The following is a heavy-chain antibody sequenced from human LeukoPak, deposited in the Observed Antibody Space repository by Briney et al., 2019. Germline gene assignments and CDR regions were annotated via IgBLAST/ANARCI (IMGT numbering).Heavy chain of an antibody. CDR1: GFMFSSNW. D-gene: IGHD4-11*01. Sequence: GGSLRLSCAASGFMFSSNWMSWVRLAPGKGLEWVANIKEDGTETYYVDSVKGRFTISRDNAKNSLCLQMNSLRVEDTAVYYCAKEGRSLQTYWGQGTLVTVSS. V-gene: IGHV3-7*03. CDR2: IKEDGTET. J-gene: IGHJ4*02. CDR3: AKEGRSLQTY.